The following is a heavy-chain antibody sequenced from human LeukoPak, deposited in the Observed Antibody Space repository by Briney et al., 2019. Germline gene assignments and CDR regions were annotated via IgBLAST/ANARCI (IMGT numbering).Heavy chain of an antibody. CDR2: IGSSSGTI. J-gene: IGHJ3*02. Sequence: GGSLRLSCAASGFTFSGSVMHWVRQASGKGLEWVSYIGSSSGTIYYADSVRGRFTISGDNAKNSLYLQMNSLRAEDTAVYYCARVRSSYYYESSGYYHYDAFDIWGQGTMVTVSS. V-gene: IGHV3-48*01. D-gene: IGHD3-22*01. CDR3: ARVRSSYYYESSGYYHYDAFDI. CDR1: GFTFSGSV.